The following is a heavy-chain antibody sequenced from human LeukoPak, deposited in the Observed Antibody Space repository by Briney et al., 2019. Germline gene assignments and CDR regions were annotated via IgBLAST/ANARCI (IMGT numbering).Heavy chain of an antibody. Sequence: SGTLSLTCTVSGGSISSYYWSWLRQPPGKGLEGIGYIYYSGSTNYNPTLKSRVTISVDTSKNQFSLKLRSVTAADTAVYYCARISWYSSAQLDYWGQGTLVTVSS. CDR1: GGSISSYY. CDR2: IYYSGST. V-gene: IGHV4-59*08. J-gene: IGHJ4*02. D-gene: IGHD6-19*01. CDR3: ARISWYSSAQLDY.